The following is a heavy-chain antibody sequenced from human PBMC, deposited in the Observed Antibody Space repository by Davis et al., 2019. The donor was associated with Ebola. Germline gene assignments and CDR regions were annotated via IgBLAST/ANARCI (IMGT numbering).Heavy chain of an antibody. CDR3: ARDPKGAFDY. D-gene: IGHD3-16*01. Sequence: MPSETLSLTCTVSGGSISAYYWSWIRQPPGTGLEWLGYIYHSGSANYNPSLKSRVSFSIDTPKNQFSLTLTSVTAADTAVYYCARDPKGAFDYWGQGTLVIVSS. CDR2: IYHSGSA. CDR1: GGSISAYY. J-gene: IGHJ4*02. V-gene: IGHV4-59*01.